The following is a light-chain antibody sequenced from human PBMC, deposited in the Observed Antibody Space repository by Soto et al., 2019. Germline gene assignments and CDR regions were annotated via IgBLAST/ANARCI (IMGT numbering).Light chain of an antibody. CDR3: QQPSNCPLT. V-gene: IGKV3-11*01. CDR1: QSVSSY. Sequence: EIVLTQSPATLSLSPGERATLSCRASQSVSSYFAWYQQKPGQAPRLLIYDASNRATGIPARFSGSGSGTDFTLTISSLEPEDFAVYYCQQPSNCPLTFGQGTKVEIK. CDR2: DAS. J-gene: IGKJ1*01.